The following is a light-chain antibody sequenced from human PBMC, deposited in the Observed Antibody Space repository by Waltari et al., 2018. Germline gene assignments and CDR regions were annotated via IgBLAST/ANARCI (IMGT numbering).Light chain of an antibody. Sequence: QLVLTQSPSASASLGASVKPTCTLSSGLSTNVIALLQQRPEKGPRFVMKVNSDGSHSKGDEIPDRFSGSSSGAERYLTISSLQSEDEADYYCQTGGHGTWVFGGGTKLTVL. J-gene: IGLJ3*02. V-gene: IGLV4-69*01. CDR2: VNSDGSH. CDR1: SGLSTNV. CDR3: QTGGHGTWV.